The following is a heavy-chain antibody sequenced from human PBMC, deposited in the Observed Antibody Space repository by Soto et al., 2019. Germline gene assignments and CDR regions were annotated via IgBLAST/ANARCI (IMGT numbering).Heavy chain of an antibody. CDR1: GFTFDDYA. V-gene: IGHV3-9*01. D-gene: IGHD3-3*01. J-gene: IGHJ4*02. Sequence: GGSLRLSCAASGFTFDDYAMHWVRQAPGKGLEWVSGISWNSGSIGYADSVKGRFTISRDNAKNSLYLQMNSLRAEDTALSYCAKDMGGITIFGVVTGGYDYGGEGTLVTVS. CDR3: AKDMGGITIFGVVTGGYDY. CDR2: ISWNSGSI.